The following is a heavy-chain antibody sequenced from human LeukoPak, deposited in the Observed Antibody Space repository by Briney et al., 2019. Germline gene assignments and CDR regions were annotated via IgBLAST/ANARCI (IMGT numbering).Heavy chain of an antibody. Sequence: GGSLRLSCTASGFIFSNYGMNWVRRAPGKGLEWISYIRGNSETIHYADSVKGRFTISRNNAKNSLSLQMTSLRAEDTAVYYCVRGQDGIDNWFDPWGQGTLVTVSS. CDR3: VRGQDGIDNWFDP. J-gene: IGHJ5*02. D-gene: IGHD5-24*01. V-gene: IGHV3-48*01. CDR2: IRGNSETI. CDR1: GFIFSNYG.